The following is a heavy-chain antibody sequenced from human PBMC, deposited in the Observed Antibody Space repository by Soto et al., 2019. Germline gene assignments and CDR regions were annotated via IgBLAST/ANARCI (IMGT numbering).Heavy chain of an antibody. D-gene: IGHD3-10*01. Sequence: QVQLVESGGGLVKPGGCLRLSCAASGFAFSDYYISWIRQAPGKGLEWISYISGTSNTIYYADSLKGRFTISRDNAKNSLYLQMNSLRAEDTAVYYCAREGNRFQHWGKGTLVTVSS. J-gene: IGHJ1*01. CDR1: GFAFSDYY. CDR2: ISGTSNTI. V-gene: IGHV3-11*01. CDR3: AREGNRFQH.